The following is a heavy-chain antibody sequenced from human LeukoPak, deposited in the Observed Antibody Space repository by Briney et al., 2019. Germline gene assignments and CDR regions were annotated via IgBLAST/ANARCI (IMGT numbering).Heavy chain of an antibody. D-gene: IGHD6-13*01. CDR1: GYTLSQLS. J-gene: IGHJ4*02. CDR2: FDPEEGET. CDR3: ATLAHCEQGY. Sequence: APVRVSCTGSGYTLSQLSMHSGREAPGKEGEWRGGFDPEEGETIYAQKSKGRVTMNKDTSTATAYMELRSLKSEDAAVYYCATLAHCEQGYWGQGTLVTVSS. V-gene: IGHV1-24*01.